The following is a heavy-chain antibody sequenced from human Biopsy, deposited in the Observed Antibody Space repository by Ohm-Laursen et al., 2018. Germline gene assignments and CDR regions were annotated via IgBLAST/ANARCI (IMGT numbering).Heavy chain of an antibody. CDR1: GGSIYNFF. V-gene: IGHV4-59*13. Sequence: SETLSLTCTVSGGSIYNFFWSWIRQPPGKGLEWIGYIYYSGSTNYNPSLRSRATISVDRSKNQFSLELSSVTAADTAVYYCARVGAGAPSIDYFDYWGQGALVTVSS. CDR3: ARVGAGAPSIDYFDY. CDR2: IYYSGST. J-gene: IGHJ4*02. D-gene: IGHD1-26*01.